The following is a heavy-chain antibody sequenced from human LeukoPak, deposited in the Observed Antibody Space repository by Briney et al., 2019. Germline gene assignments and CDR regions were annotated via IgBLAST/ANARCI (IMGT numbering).Heavy chain of an antibody. J-gene: IGHJ4*02. Sequence: GEPLKISCKGSGYSFTSYWIGWVRQMPGKGLEWMGIIYPGDSDTRYSPSFQGQVTISADKSISTAYLQWSSLKASDTAMYYCARLPGKSYYYDSSGYCDYWGQGTLVTVSS. CDR2: IYPGDSDT. CDR1: GYSFTSYW. D-gene: IGHD3-22*01. V-gene: IGHV5-51*01. CDR3: ARLPGKSYYYDSSGYCDY.